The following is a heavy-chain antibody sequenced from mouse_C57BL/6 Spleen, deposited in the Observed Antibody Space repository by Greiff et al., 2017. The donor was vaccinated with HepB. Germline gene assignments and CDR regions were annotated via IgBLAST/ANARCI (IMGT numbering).Heavy chain of an antibody. Sequence: EVQLQQSGPELVKPGASVKIPCKASGYTFTDYNMDWVKQSHGKSLEWIGDINPNNGGTIYNQKFKGKATLTVEKSSGTAYMELRSLTSEDTAVYYCARESYGNYEAYWGQGTLVTVSA. J-gene: IGHJ3*01. CDR2: INPNNGGT. D-gene: IGHD2-1*01. V-gene: IGHV1-18*01. CDR1: GYTFTDYN. CDR3: ARESYGNYEAY.